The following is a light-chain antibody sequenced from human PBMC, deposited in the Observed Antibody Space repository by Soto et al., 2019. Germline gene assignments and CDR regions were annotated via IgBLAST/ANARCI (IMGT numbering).Light chain of an antibody. V-gene: IGKV3-20*01. CDR1: QSVSSSY. CDR3: QQYGSSALT. Sequence: EIVLTQSPGTLSLSPGERATLSCRASQSVSSSYLAWYQQKPGQAPRLLIDGASSRATGIPGRFSGSGSGTDFTLTISRLEPEDFAVYYCQQYGSSALTFGGGTKVDIK. J-gene: IGKJ4*01. CDR2: GAS.